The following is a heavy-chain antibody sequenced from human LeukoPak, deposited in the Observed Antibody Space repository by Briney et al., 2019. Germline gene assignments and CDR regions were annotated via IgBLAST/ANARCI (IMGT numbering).Heavy chain of an antibody. D-gene: IGHD2-2*01. CDR2: ISSSGSTI. Sequence: GGSLRLSCAAPGFTFSDYYMSWIRQAPGKGLEWVSYISSSGSTIYYADSVKGRFTISRDNAKNSLYLQMNSLRAEDTAVYYCARGPYCSSTSCYPYYYGMDVWGQGTTVTVS. V-gene: IGHV3-11*01. CDR3: ARGPYCSSTSCYPYYYGMDV. J-gene: IGHJ6*02. CDR1: GFTFSDYY.